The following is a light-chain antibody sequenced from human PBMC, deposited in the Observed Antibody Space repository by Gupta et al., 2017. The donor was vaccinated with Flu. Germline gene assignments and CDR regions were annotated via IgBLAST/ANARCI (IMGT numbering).Light chain of an antibody. CDR1: SSDVGTYNR. CDR2: EVR. Sequence: QSALTQPPSVSGSPGQSVTISCTGTSSDVGTYNRVSWYQQPPGTAPKLMIYEVRNRPSGVPDRFSGSKSGSTASLTISGLQVEDEADYYCSSYTSSSTYVFGTGTKVTVL. V-gene: IGLV2-18*02. J-gene: IGLJ1*01. CDR3: SSYTSSSTYV.